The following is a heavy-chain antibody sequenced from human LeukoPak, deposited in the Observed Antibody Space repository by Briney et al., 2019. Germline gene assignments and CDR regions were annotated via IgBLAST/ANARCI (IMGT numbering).Heavy chain of an antibody. CDR1: GTSITRDY. CDR2: IYHRGST. CDR3: ARVGTRAYYFDY. J-gene: IGHJ4*02. Sequence: SETLSLTCTVSGTSITRDYWTWIRQPPGKGLEWIGYIYHRGSTYDNPSLKSRITISVDTSKNQFSLKLSSVTAADTAVYYCARVGTRAYYFDYWGQGTLVTVSS. D-gene: IGHD2-2*01. V-gene: IGHV4-59*06.